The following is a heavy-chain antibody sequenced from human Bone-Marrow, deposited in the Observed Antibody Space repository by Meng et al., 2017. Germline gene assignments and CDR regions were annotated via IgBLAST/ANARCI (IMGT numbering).Heavy chain of an antibody. D-gene: IGHD6-13*01. CDR3: ARAFFALVEVISYFQH. CDR1: GYTFTGYY. V-gene: IGHV1-2*02. J-gene: IGHJ1*01. CDR2: INPNSGGT. Sequence: ASVKVSCKASGYTFTGYYMHWVRQAPGQGLEWMGWINPNSGGTNYAQKFQGRVTMTRDTSISTAYMELSRLRSDDTAVYYCARAFFALVEVISYFQHWGQGTLVTVSP.